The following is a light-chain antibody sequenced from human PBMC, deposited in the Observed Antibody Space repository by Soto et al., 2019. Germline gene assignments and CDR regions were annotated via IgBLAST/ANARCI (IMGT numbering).Light chain of an antibody. CDR2: GAS. CDR1: QSVSSTY. V-gene: IGKV3-20*01. Sequence: VLTQSPGTLSLSPGESATLSCRASQSVSSTYLAWYQQKPGQAPRPLIYGASSRATGIPDRFSGSGSGTDFTLTISRLEPEDFAVYYCQQYGSSPPITFGQGTRLEIK. J-gene: IGKJ5*01. CDR3: QQYGSSPPIT.